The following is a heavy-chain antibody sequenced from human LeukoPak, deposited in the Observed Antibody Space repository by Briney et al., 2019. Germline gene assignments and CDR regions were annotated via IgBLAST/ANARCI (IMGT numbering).Heavy chain of an antibody. V-gene: IGHV4-59*01. J-gene: IGHJ4*02. Sequence: SETLSLTCTVSGGSLSSYYWSWIRQPPGQGLEWIGYIYYSGSTNYNSSLKSRVTISIDTSKNEFSLRLSSVTAADTAVYYCARGSGFSSSWYNRLDHWGERSLVTVSS. CDR1: GGSLSSYY. CDR3: ARGSGFSSSWYNRLDH. CDR2: IYYSGST. D-gene: IGHD6-13*01.